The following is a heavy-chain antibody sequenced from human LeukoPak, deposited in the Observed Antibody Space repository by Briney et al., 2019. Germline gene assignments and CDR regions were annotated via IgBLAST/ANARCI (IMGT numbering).Heavy chain of an antibody. J-gene: IGHJ4*02. CDR2: IYHSGST. D-gene: IGHD3-10*01. CDR3: ARDYGSGSYYIDY. CDR1: GYSISSGYY. Sequence: SETLSLTCTVSGYSISSGYYWGWIRQPPGKGLEWIGSIYHSGSTYYNPSLKSRVTISVDTSKNQFSLKLSSVTAADTAVYYCARDYGSGSYYIDYWGQGTLVTVSS. V-gene: IGHV4-38-2*02.